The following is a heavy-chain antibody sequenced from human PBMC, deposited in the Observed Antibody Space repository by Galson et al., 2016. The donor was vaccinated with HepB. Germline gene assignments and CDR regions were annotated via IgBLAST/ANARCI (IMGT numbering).Heavy chain of an antibody. CDR1: GYSFTSYW. J-gene: IGHJ4*02. V-gene: IGHV5-51*01. CDR3: VRRAGSYFEF. CDR2: IYPGDSDT. Sequence: QSGAEVTKPGESLKISCQVSGYSFTSYWIGWVRQVPGKGLEWLVIIYPGDSDTRYNPSFQGQVTISADLSITTAYLQWSSLKPSDTAMYYCVRRAGSYFEFWGQGTLVTASA. D-gene: IGHD6-13*01.